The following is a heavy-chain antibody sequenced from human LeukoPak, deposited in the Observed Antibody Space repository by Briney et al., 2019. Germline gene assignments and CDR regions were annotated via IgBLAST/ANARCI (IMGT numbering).Heavy chain of an antibody. D-gene: IGHD2-15*01. CDR2: IRYDGSEK. CDR3: AKGWDYSLDY. V-gene: IGHV3-30*02. Sequence: GGSLRLSCAASGFTFSSYWMSWVRQAPGKGLEWVAFIRYDGSEKYYADSVKGRFTISRENSKNTMYLQLNSLRPEDTAVYNCAKGWDYSLDYWGQGTLVTVSS. J-gene: IGHJ4*02. CDR1: GFTFSSYW.